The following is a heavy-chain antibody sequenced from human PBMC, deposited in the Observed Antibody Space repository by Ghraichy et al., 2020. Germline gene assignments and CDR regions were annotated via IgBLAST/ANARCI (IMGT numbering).Heavy chain of an antibody. CDR2: IKEDGSEI. CDR1: GFTFSSSW. CDR3: AKIYASGSYYRWFAY. J-gene: IGHJ4*02. D-gene: IGHD3-10*01. V-gene: IGHV3-7*03. Sequence: ESLNISCAASGFTFSSSWMTWVRQAPGKGLEWVANIKEDGSEIHYVDSVKGRFAISRDNAKNSLFLQMNSLRADDTAVYYCAKIYASGSYYRWFAYWGQGTLVTVSS.